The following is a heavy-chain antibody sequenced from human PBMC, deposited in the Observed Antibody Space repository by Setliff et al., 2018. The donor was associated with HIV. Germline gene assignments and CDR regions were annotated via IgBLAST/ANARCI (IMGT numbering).Heavy chain of an antibody. CDR1: GFTFNTHA. J-gene: IGHJ4*02. CDR2: IRFDGSHQ. D-gene: IGHD2-8*01. V-gene: IGHV3-30*02. Sequence: PGGSLRLSCAASGFTFNTHAMHWVRQVPGKGLEWVAFIRFDGSHQNYAESVKGRFVISRDNFKNTLSLQMNSLRAEDTAVYYCARDAYGGVDYWGQGTLVTVSS. CDR3: ARDAYGGVDY.